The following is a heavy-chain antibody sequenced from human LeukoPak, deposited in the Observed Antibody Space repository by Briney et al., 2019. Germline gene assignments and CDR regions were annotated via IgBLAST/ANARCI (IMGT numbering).Heavy chain of an antibody. V-gene: IGHV3-20*04. CDR2: INWNGDST. CDR3: ARDGGSYGAYYYYMDV. CDR1: KFTFDNYG. J-gene: IGHJ6*03. Sequence: PGGSLRLSCAASKFTFDNYGMSWVRQVPEKGLEWVSGINWNGDSTDYADSVQGRFTISRDNAKNSLYLQMNSLRAEDTALYYCARDGGSYGAYYYYMDVWGKGTTVTVSS. D-gene: IGHD1-26*01.